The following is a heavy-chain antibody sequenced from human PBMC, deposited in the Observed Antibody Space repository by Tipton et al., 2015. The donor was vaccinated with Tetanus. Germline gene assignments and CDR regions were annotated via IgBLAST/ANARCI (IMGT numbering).Heavy chain of an antibody. D-gene: IGHD5-24*01. CDR2: ISVRGSHT. CDR1: GFTFSNYA. CDR3: ARDSTHRRDGYNDFDY. Sequence: SLRLSCAASGFTFSNYAMAWVRQAPGKGLEWVSGISVRGSHTYYADPVKGRFSISRDNSKNTVYLQMNSLRDEDTAVYYCARDSTHRRDGYNDFDYWGQGTLVTVSS. V-gene: IGHV3-23*01. J-gene: IGHJ4*02.